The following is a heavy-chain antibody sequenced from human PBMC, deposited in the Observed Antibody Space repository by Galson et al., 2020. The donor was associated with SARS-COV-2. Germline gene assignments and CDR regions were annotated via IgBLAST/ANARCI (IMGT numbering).Heavy chain of an antibody. CDR3: AGRGVIGSGNQDS. D-gene: IGHD3-10*01. CDR2: IYSSGTT. CDR1: GVALDNDTYY. J-gene: IGHJ4*02. V-gene: IGHV4-39*01. Sequence: SETLSLTCIVSGVALDNDTYYWGWIRQTPGKGLEWVGSIYSSGTTYYKTSLKSRVIISRDMSKNQFSLRLSSVAAADTAVYYCAGRGVIGSGNQDSWGQGTLVTVSS.